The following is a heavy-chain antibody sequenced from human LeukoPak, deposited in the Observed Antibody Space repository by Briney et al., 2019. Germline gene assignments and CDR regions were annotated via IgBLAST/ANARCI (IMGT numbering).Heavy chain of an antibody. CDR2: ISSSSSYI. CDR3: AREGRYCSSTSCDDFDY. CDR1: GFTFSSYS. Sequence: PGGTLRLSCAASGFTFSSYSMNWVRQAPGKGLEWVSSISSSSSYIYYADSVKGRFTISRDNAKNSLYLQMNSLRAEDTAVYYCAREGRYCSSTSCDDFDYWGQGTLVTVSS. D-gene: IGHD2-2*01. V-gene: IGHV3-21*01. J-gene: IGHJ4*02.